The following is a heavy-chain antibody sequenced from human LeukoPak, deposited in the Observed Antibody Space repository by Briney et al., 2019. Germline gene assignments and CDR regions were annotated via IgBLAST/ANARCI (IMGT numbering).Heavy chain of an antibody. CDR1: GFTFSSFG. V-gene: IGHV3-21*01. CDR2: INNSSSHK. Sequence: GGSLRLSCEASGFTFSSFGMNWVRQAPGKGLEWVSSINNSSSHKYYADSVRGRFTISRDNAKNSLYLQMNILRAEDTAVYYCAELGITMIGGVWGKGTTVTISS. J-gene: IGHJ6*04. CDR3: AELGITMIGGV. D-gene: IGHD3-10*02.